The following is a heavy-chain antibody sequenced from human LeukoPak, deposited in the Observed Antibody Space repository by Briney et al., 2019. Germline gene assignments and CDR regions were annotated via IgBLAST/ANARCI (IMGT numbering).Heavy chain of an antibody. CDR2: INPNSDNT. J-gene: IGHJ4*02. V-gene: IGHV1-8*01. D-gene: IGHD4-23*01. Sequence: ASVKVSCKASGYTFTSCDINWVRQATGQGLEWLGWINPNSDNTGYAQKFQGRVTMTRNTSTSTAYMELSSLRSEDTAVYYCARAGIYGGLFDYWGQGTLVTVSS. CDR3: ARAGIYGGLFDY. CDR1: GYTFTSCD.